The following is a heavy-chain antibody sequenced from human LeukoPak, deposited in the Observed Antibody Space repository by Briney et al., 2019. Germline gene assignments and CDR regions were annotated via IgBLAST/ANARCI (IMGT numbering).Heavy chain of an antibody. J-gene: IGHJ5*02. D-gene: IGHD1-1*01. V-gene: IGHV3-21*01. CDR2: ISSSSSYI. Sequence: GGSLRLSCAASGFTFSSYSMNLVRQAPGKWLEWVSSISSSSSYIYYADSVKGRFTISRDNAKNSLYLQMNSPRAEDTAVYYCARRTSNHPFWFDPWGQGTLVTVSS. CDR1: GFTFSSYS. CDR3: ARRTSNHPFWFDP.